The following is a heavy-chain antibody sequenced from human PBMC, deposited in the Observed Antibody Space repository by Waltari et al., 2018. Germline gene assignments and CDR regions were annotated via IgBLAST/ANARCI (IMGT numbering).Heavy chain of an antibody. Sequence: QVQLVQSGAEVKKPGSSVKVSCKASGGTFSSYAISWVRQAPGQGLEWMGRMLPTFGTANYAQKFQGRVTITADKSTSTAYMELSSLRSEDTAVYYCARDCSGGSCYEGEYFDYWGQGTLVTVSS. D-gene: IGHD2-15*01. CDR1: GGTFSSYA. CDR3: ARDCSGGSCYEGEYFDY. J-gene: IGHJ4*02. CDR2: MLPTFGTA. V-gene: IGHV1-69*08.